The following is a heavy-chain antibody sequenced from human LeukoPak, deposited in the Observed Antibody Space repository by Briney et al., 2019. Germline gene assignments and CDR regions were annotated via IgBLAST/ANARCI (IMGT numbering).Heavy chain of an antibody. Sequence: GAAVKVSCKASGYTFTSYGISWVRQAPGQGLEWMGWINPNSGGTNYAQKFQGRVTMTRDTSISTAYMELSRLRSDDTAVYYCAREWDSGSYGWFRYWGQGTLVTVSS. V-gene: IGHV1-2*02. CDR2: INPNSGGT. J-gene: IGHJ4*02. D-gene: IGHD1-26*01. CDR1: GYTFTSYG. CDR3: AREWDSGSYGWFRY.